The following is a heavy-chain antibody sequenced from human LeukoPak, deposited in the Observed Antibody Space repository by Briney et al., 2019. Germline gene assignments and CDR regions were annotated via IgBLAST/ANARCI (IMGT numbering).Heavy chain of an antibody. CDR1: GFNFSNYE. J-gene: IGHJ4*02. CDR3: ARDTSIVGVTGAGFDY. Sequence: GGSLRLSCGASGFNFSNYEMSWVRQAPGKGLEWTSYISDSGETTYYADSVKGRFTISRDNAKNSVFLQIDSLRAEDTAVYYCARDTSIVGVTGAGFDYWGQGTLVTVSS. CDR2: ISDSGETT. V-gene: IGHV3-48*03. D-gene: IGHD1-26*01.